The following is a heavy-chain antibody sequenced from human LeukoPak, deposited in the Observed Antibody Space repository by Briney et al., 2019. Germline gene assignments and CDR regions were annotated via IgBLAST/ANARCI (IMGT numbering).Heavy chain of an antibody. CDR3: ARGAVATGY. D-gene: IGHD6-19*01. J-gene: IGHJ4*02. CDR1: GGSFSGYY. Sequence: PSETLSLTCAVYGGSFSGYYWSWIRQPPGKGLEWIGYIYYSGSTNYNPSLKSRVTISVDTSKNQFSLKLSSVTAADTAVYYCARGAVATGYWGQGTLVTVSS. V-gene: IGHV4-59*01. CDR2: IYYSGST.